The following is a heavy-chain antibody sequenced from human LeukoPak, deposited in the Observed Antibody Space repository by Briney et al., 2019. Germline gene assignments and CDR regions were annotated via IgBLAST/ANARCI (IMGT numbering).Heavy chain of an antibody. Sequence: ASVKVSCKVSGYTLTELSVHWVRQAPGKGLERMGGFDPEDGETIYAQKFQGRVTMTEDTSTDTAYMELSSLRSEDTAVYYCATGEKRRPLNSCFDYWGQGTLVTVSS. V-gene: IGHV1-24*01. D-gene: IGHD2/OR15-2a*01. CDR3: ATGEKRRPLNSCFDY. J-gene: IGHJ4*02. CDR1: GYTLTELS. CDR2: FDPEDGET.